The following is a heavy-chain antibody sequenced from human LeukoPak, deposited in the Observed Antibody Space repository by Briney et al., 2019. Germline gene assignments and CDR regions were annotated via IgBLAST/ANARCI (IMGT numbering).Heavy chain of an antibody. D-gene: IGHD3-22*01. J-gene: IGHJ4*02. CDR2: INPNSGGT. V-gene: IGHV1-2*06. Sequence: ASVKVSCKASGYTFTGYYMHWVRQAPGQGLEWMGRINPNSGGTNYAQKFRGRVTMTRDTSISTAYMELSRLRSDDTAVYYCARVTYYYDSSGYGNDYWGQGTLVTVSS. CDR1: GYTFTGYY. CDR3: ARVTYYYDSSGYGNDY.